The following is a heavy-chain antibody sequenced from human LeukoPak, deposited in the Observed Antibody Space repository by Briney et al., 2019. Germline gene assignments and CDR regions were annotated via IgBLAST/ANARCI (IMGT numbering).Heavy chain of an antibody. CDR1: GASISRGGYS. CDR3: ARDWAYFDY. J-gene: IGHJ4*02. CDR2: IFHSGGT. D-gene: IGHD3-16*01. Sequence: SETLSLICDVSGASISRGGYSWRWIRQPPGKVLEWIGYIFHSGGTYYNPSLKSRVTISVDRSKNRFSLKLNSVTAADTAIYYCARDWAYFDYWGQGALVTVSS. V-gene: IGHV4-30-2*01.